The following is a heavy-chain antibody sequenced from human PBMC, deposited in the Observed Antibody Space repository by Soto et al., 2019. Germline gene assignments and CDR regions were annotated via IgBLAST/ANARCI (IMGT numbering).Heavy chain of an antibody. Sequence: QVQLVESGGGLVKPGGSLRLSCAASGFTFSDYYMSWIRQAPGKGLEWVSYISSSSTYTNYADSVKGRFTISRDNAKNSLYLQMYSLRAEDTAVYYCARKGAVAAPSDYWGQGTLVTVSS. CDR2: ISSSSTYT. V-gene: IGHV3-11*05. CDR3: ARKGAVAAPSDY. D-gene: IGHD6-19*01. CDR1: GFTFSDYY. J-gene: IGHJ4*02.